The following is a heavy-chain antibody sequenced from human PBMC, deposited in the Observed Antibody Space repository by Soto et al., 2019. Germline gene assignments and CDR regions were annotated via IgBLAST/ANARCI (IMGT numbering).Heavy chain of an antibody. J-gene: IGHJ4*02. CDR2: TYWDDEN. CDR3: AHRRGGYNWDDGYFDF. CDR1: GFLFSSSGVG. D-gene: IGHD1-20*01. Sequence: QITLKESGPTLVEPTQTLTLTCTFSGFLFSSSGVGVGWIRQPPGKALEWLAFTYWDDENRYNPSLKSRLTVCKDTTDSLAGLLLTNMDPVDTATYYCAHRRGGYNWDDGYFDFWGQGSLVTVSS. V-gene: IGHV2-5*02.